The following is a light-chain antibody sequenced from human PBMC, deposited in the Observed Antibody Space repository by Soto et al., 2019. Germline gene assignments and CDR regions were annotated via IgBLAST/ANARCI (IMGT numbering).Light chain of an antibody. CDR2: GAS. V-gene: IGKV3-20*01. J-gene: IGKJ1*01. CDR3: QQYGSSPPRT. CDR1: QSVSSSY. Sequence: EIVLTQSPGTLSLSPGERATLSCRASQSVSSSYLAWYQQKPGQAPTLLIYGASSRATGIPDRFSGSGSGTDFSLTISRLEPEDFAVYYGQQYGSSPPRTFGQGTKVDIK.